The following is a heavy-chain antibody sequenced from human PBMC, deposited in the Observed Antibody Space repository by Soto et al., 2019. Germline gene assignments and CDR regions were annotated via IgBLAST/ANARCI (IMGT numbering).Heavy chain of an antibody. CDR1: GFAFSNYE. CDR3: ARESFSASPNFFDY. J-gene: IGHJ4*02. CDR2: ISLSGFTI. V-gene: IGHV3-48*03. D-gene: IGHD3-3*02. Sequence: GGSLRLSGAASGFAFSNYEMNWVRQAPGKGLEWVSYISLSGFTIYYADSVKGRFTISRDDAKNSLYLQMDSLRADDTAVYYCARESFSASPNFFDYWGQGTLVTVSS.